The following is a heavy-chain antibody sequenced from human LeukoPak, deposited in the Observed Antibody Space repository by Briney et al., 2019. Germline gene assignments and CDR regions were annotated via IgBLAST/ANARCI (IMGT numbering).Heavy chain of an antibody. J-gene: IGHJ4*02. CDR3: ASGYCSSTSCYKTGDY. Sequence: SVKVSCKASGGTFSCYAISWVRQAPGQGLEWMGGTIPIFGTANYAQKFQGRVTITTDESTSTAYMELSSLRSEDTAVYYCASGYCSSTSCYKTGDYWGQGTLVTVSS. D-gene: IGHD2-2*02. V-gene: IGHV1-69*05. CDR2: TIPIFGTA. CDR1: GGTFSCYA.